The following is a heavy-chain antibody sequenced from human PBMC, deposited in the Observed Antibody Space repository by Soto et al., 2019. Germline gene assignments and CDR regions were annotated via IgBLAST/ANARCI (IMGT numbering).Heavy chain of an antibody. CDR3: VRRAVAGFDY. D-gene: IGHD6-19*01. CDR1: GFTFSSYS. CDR2: ISSSSSTI. V-gene: IGHV3-48*01. J-gene: IGHJ4*02. Sequence: EVQLVESGGGLVQPGGSLRLSCAASGFTFSSYSMNWVRQAPGKGLEWVSYISSSSSTIYYADSVKGRFTISRDNAKNSLYLQMNSLRAADTAVYYCVRRAVAGFDYWGQGTLVTVSS.